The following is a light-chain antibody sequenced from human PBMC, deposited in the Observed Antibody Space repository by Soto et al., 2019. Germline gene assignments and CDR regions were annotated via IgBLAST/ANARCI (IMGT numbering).Light chain of an antibody. CDR3: QQYYDTHIN. CDR2: WAS. J-gene: IGKJ5*01. CDR1: RRLLHSSDNKNH. Sequence: VVILSPDSRAGPLGQRGNMNCNSSRRLLHSSDNKNHLAWYQHKPGQPPKLLFYWASTRESGVPDRFIGGGSGTNFTITISSLQPDDVAVYYCQQYYDTHINFGQGTRLEI. V-gene: IGKV4-1*01.